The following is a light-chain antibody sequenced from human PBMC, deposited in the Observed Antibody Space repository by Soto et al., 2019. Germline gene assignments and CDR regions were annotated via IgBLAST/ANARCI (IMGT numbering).Light chain of an antibody. CDR3: NSYSSTNFYV. V-gene: IGLV2-14*01. CDR1: FSDIAVFNY. Sequence: QSALAQPASVSGSPGQSITISCTGSFSDIAVFNYVSWYQQYPGRAPKLLIYQVTSRASGVSHRFSGSKSGNTASLTISGLQPEDEAEYYCNSYSSTNFYVFGTGNQLTVL. CDR2: QVT. J-gene: IGLJ6*01.